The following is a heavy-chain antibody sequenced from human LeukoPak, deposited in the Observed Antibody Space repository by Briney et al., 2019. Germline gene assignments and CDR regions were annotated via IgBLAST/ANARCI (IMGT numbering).Heavy chain of an antibody. CDR2: SYYTGVT. CDR1: GGPLSDYY. V-gene: IGHV4-59*01. J-gene: IGHJ4*02. Sequence: SETLSLTCTVFGGPLSDYYWSWIRQPPGKGLEWIGYSYYTGVTNYNPSLKSRVSISVDTSKKQFSLNLTSVTTADTAVYYCARLHLDYLDYWGQGAVVTVSS. CDR3: ARLHLDYLDY.